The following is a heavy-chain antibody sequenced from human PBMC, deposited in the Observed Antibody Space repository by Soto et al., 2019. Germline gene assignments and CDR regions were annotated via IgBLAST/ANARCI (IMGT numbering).Heavy chain of an antibody. CDR3: ARVGTIFGVVDYYYYYGMDV. CDR1: GGSISSYY. D-gene: IGHD3-3*01. V-gene: IGHV4-4*07. Sequence: QVQLQESGPGLVKPSETLSLTCTVSGGSISSYYWSWIRQPAGKGLEWIGRIYTSGSTNYNPSLKSRVTMSVDTSKNQFSLKLSSVTAADTAVYYCARVGTIFGVVDYYYYYGMDVWGQGTTVTVSS. CDR2: IYTSGST. J-gene: IGHJ6*02.